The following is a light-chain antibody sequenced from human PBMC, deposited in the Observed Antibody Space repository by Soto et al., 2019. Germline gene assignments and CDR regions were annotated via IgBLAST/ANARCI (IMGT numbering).Light chain of an antibody. J-gene: IGKJ1*01. CDR3: QQYGSSPWT. Sequence: EIVMTQSPATLSVSPGERGSLSCRASQSVRSNLAWYQQKPGQAPSLLIYGASSRATGIPDRFSGSGSGTDFTLTISRLEPEDFAVYYCQQYGSSPWTFGRGTKVDIK. CDR2: GAS. V-gene: IGKV3-20*01. CDR1: QSVRSN.